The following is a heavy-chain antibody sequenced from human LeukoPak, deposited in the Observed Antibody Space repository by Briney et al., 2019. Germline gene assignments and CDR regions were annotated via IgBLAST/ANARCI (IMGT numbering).Heavy chain of an antibody. CDR3: ARDRYYDDSSAYKFDT. Sequence: ASAKVSCKASGYTFTSYSMHWVRQAPGQRLEWMGWISTGNGNTKYSQKFQGRVTITRDTSASTAYMSLSSLRSGDTAVYYCARDRYYDDSSAYKFDTWGQGTLVTVSS. D-gene: IGHD3-22*01. V-gene: IGHV1-3*04. CDR2: ISTGNGNT. CDR1: GYTFTSYS. J-gene: IGHJ4*02.